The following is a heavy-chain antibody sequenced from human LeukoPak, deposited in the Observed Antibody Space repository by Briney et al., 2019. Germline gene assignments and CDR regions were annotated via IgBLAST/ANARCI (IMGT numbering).Heavy chain of an antibody. Sequence: ASVKVSCKAPGCTFTSYGISWVRQAPGQGLEWMGWISAYNGDTNYAQKFQGRVTMSTDTSTSTAYMELRSLRFDDTAIYYCAKDWHILTGRNCFDPWGQGTLVTVSS. D-gene: IGHD3-9*01. J-gene: IGHJ5*02. CDR2: ISAYNGDT. CDR1: GCTFTSYG. CDR3: AKDWHILTGRNCFDP. V-gene: IGHV1-18*01.